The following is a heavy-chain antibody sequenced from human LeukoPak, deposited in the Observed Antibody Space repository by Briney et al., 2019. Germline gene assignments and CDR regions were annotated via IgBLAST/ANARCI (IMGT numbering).Heavy chain of an antibody. D-gene: IGHD2-21*02. CDR3: ARRRYGDNVAAV. CDR2: VYYTGST. CDR1: GGSISSYY. Sequence: SETLSLTCTVSGGSISSYYWSWIRQPPGEGLEWIGYVYYTGSTNYNPSLKSRVSISVDTSKNQFSLRLTSVTAADTAVYYCARRRYGDNVAAVWGQGTLVTVSS. J-gene: IGHJ4*02. V-gene: IGHV4-59*08.